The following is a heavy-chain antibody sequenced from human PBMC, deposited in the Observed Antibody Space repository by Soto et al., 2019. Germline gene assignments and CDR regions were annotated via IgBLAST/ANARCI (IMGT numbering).Heavy chain of an antibody. CDR1: GGSISSYY. J-gene: IGHJ4*02. V-gene: IGHV4-59*12. CDR3: ARSFAYSFDY. D-gene: IGHD3-16*01. CDR2: IYYSGST. Sequence: SETLSLTCTVSGGSISSYYWSWIRQPPGKGLEWIGYIYYSGSTNYNPSLKSRVTISVDTSKNQFSLRLSSVTAADTAVYYCARSFAYSFDYWGQGTLVTVSS.